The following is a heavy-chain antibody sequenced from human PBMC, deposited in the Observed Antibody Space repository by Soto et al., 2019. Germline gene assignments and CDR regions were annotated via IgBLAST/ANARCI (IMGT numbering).Heavy chain of an antibody. J-gene: IGHJ5*02. V-gene: IGHV3-23*01. CDR1: GFTFSSYA. D-gene: IGHD6-19*01. Sequence: GGSLRLSCAASGFTFSSYAMSWVRQAPGKGLEWVSAISGSGGSTYYADSVKGRFTISRDYSKNTLYLQMNSMRAWDTAVYYCAKGISVALYNWFDPWGQGTLATVSS. CDR2: ISGSGGST. CDR3: AKGISVALYNWFDP.